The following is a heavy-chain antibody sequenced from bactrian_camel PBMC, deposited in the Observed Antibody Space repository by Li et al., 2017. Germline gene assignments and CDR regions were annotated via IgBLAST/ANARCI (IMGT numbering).Heavy chain of an antibody. Sequence: HVQLVESGGGSVKAGGSLRLSCVGSGGIFKSHCMGWFRHAPGKKREGVARIDSGGSRPIYADSVKGRFTISRDNAKDTLYLQMNSLEPDDTAIYYCTPVPILSDGYCYKADNYWGQGTQVTVSS. V-gene: IGHV3S54*01. J-gene: IGHJ4*01. D-gene: IGHD3*01. CDR3: TPVPILSDGYCYKADNY. CDR1: GGIFKSHC. CDR2: IDSGGSRP.